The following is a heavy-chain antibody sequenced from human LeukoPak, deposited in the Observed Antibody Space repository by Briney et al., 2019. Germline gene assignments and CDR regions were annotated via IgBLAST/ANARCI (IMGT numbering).Heavy chain of an antibody. CDR3: AGGVAAAEVDP. D-gene: IGHD6-13*01. J-gene: IGHJ5*02. CDR1: GGSFSDYF. CDR2: ISHSGST. V-gene: IGHV4-34*01. Sequence: PSETLSLTCAVYGGSFSDYFWSWIRQPPGKGLEWIGEISHSGSTTYNPSLKSRVTISVDTSKNQFSLKLSSVTAADTAVYYCAGGVAAAEVDPWGQGTLVTVSS.